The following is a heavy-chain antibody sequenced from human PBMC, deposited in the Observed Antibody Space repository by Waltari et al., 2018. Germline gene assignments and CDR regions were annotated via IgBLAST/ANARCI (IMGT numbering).Heavy chain of an antibody. CDR3: ARVGYYDILTGSHY. CDR2: FYGGGST. D-gene: IGHD3-9*01. V-gene: IGHV3-66*02. J-gene: IGHJ4*02. Sequence: EVQLVESGGGLVQPGGSLRLSCAASGFTVRSNYMSWVRQAPGEGMAWVAGKGLGVCEVFYGGGSTYYADSGKGRFTISRCHSKNTLYLQMNSLRAEDTAVYYCARVGYYDILTGSHYWGQGTLVTVSS. CDR1: GFTVRSNY.